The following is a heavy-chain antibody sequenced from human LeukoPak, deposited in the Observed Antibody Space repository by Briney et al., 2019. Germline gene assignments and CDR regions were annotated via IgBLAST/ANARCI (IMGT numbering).Heavy chain of an antibody. CDR2: VGATGDT. Sequence: GGSLRLSCSASGFIFSDYDMYWVRQVAGEGLEWVSGVGATGDTSYPDSVKGRFIISRDNAKNSLYLQMNSLRVRDTAIYYCARLNSGWGIPDYWGQGILVAVSS. V-gene: IGHV3-13*01. D-gene: IGHD6-25*01. J-gene: IGHJ4*02. CDR3: ARLNSGWGIPDY. CDR1: GFIFSDYD.